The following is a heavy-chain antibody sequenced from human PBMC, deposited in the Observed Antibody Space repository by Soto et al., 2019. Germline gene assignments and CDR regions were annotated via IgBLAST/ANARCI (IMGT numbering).Heavy chain of an antibody. D-gene: IGHD3-3*01. CDR1: GFTFSSYG. J-gene: IGHJ6*02. CDR3: AKEVWSGPMDV. V-gene: IGHV3-30*18. Sequence: QVQLVEAGGGVVQPGRSLRLSCAASGFTFSSYGMHWVRQAPGKGLEWVAVTSYDGSNKYYADSVKGRFTISRDNSKNTLYLQMNSLRAEDTAVYYCAKEVWSGPMDVWGQGTTVTVSS. CDR2: TSYDGSNK.